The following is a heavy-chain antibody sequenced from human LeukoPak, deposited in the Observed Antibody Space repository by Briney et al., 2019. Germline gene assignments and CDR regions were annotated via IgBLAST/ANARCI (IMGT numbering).Heavy chain of an antibody. J-gene: IGHJ4*02. V-gene: IGHV3-23*01. CDR3: ARAFGELELVYFDY. Sequence: GGSLRLSCAASGFTFSSYAMSWVRQAPGKGLEWVSAISGSGGSTYYADSVKGRFTISRDNSKNTLYLQMNSLRAEDTAVYYCARAFGELELVYFDYWGQGTLVTVSS. CDR1: GFTFSSYA. D-gene: IGHD3-16*01. CDR2: ISGSGGST.